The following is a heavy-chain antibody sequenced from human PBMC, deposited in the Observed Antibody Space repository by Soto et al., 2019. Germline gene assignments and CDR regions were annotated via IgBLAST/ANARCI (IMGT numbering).Heavy chain of an antibody. CDR1: GFTFSSYG. Sequence: QVQLVESGGGVVQPGRSLRLSCAASGFTFSSYGMHWVRQAPGKGLEWVAVISYDGSNKYYADSVKGRFTISRDTCKNTLYPQMNSRRAEDTAEYYCAKEGRYCSGGSCHYYYYGMDVWGQGTTVTVSS. D-gene: IGHD2-15*01. CDR3: AKEGRYCSGGSCHYYYYGMDV. V-gene: IGHV3-30*18. CDR2: ISYDGSNK. J-gene: IGHJ6*02.